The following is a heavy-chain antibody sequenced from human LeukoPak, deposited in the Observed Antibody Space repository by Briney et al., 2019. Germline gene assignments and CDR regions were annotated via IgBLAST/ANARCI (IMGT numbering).Heavy chain of an antibody. V-gene: IGHV4-59*01. J-gene: IGHJ4*02. CDR3: ARDSYSSGHPALDY. CDR1: GGSISSYY. D-gene: IGHD6-19*01. Sequence: SETLSLTCTVSGGSISSYYWSWIRQPPGKGLEWIGYIYYSGSTNYNPSLKIRVTISVDTSKNQFSLKLSSVTAADTAVYYCARDSYSSGHPALDYWGQGTLVTVSS. CDR2: IYYSGST.